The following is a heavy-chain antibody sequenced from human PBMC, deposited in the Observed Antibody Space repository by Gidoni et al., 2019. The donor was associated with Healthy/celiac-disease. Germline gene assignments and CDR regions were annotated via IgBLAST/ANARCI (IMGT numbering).Heavy chain of an antibody. Sequence: EVQLLESGGGLVQPGGFLRLSCAASGFTFSSYAMSWVRQAPGKGLEWVSAISGSGGSTYYADSVKGRFTISRDNSKNTLYLQMNSLRAEDTAVYYCAKGGYCSGGSCSHPDYWGQGTLVTVSS. V-gene: IGHV3-23*01. CDR3: AKGGYCSGGSCSHPDY. CDR2: ISGSGGST. D-gene: IGHD2-15*01. CDR1: GFTFSSYA. J-gene: IGHJ4*02.